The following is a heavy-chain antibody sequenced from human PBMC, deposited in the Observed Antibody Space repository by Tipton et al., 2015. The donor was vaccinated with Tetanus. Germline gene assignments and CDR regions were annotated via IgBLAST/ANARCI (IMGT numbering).Heavy chain of an antibody. CDR3: AGVTAQRTELYFEH. CDR2: VYYTGDT. CDR1: GDSVSGYY. J-gene: IGHJ1*01. Sequence: TLSLTCTVSGDSVSGYYWSWIRQPPGKGLEWVGYVYYTGDTNYIPSLKSRVTISMDRSENQISLKMTSVTAADTAVYYCAGVTAQRTELYFEHWGQGTQVTVSS. D-gene: IGHD2-21*02. V-gene: IGHV4-59*02.